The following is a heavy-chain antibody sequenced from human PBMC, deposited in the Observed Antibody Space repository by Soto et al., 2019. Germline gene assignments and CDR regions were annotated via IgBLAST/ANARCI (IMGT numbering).Heavy chain of an antibody. J-gene: IGHJ3*02. D-gene: IGHD2-2*01. CDR3: ARVMDAPMPDGLDI. CDR2: IFHRGSP. V-gene: IGHV4-4*02. Sequence: QVQLQESGPALVEPSGTLSLTCAVCGGSISSNNWWAWVRQPPGKDLEWIGEIFHRGSPNYNPSLWSRVTMSLDVSTIRFSLKLTSVTAADTAVYYCARVMDAPMPDGLDIWGQGTIVTVSS. CDR1: GGSISSNNW.